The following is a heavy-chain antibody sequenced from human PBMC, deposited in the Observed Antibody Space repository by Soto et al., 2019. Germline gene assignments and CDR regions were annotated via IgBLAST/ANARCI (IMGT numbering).Heavy chain of an antibody. Sequence: GGSLRLSCAASGFTFSSYAMSWVRQAPGKGLEWVSAISGSGGSTYYADSVKGRFTISRDNSKNTLYLQMNSLRAEDTAVYYCAKSYDYIWGSYRYTGAGSAFDIWGQGTMVTVSS. CDR1: GFTFSSYA. V-gene: IGHV3-23*01. CDR2: ISGSGGST. CDR3: AKSYDYIWGSYRYTGAGSAFDI. J-gene: IGHJ3*02. D-gene: IGHD3-16*02.